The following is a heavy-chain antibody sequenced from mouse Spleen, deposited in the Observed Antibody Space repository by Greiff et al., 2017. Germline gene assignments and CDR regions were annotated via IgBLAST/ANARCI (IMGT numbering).Heavy chain of an antibody. CDR3: ARAKSPYDWFAY. V-gene: IGHV1-52*01. D-gene: IGHD2-3*01. CDR1: GYTFTSYW. CDR2: IDPSDSET. Sequence: QVQLQQPGAELVRPGSSVKLSCKASGYTFTSYWMHWVKQRPIQGLEWIGNIDPSDSETHYNQKFKDKATLTVDKSSSTAYMQLSSLTSEDSAVYYCARAKSPYDWFAYWGQGTLVTVSA. J-gene: IGHJ3*01.